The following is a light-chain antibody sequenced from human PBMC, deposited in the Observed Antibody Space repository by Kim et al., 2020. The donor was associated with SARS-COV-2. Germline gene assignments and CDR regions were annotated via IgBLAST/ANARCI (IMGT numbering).Light chain of an antibody. CDR3: QSPDSSATWV. CDR2: KDT. V-gene: IGLV3-25*03. CDR1: ALPNQY. Sequence: SYKLTQPPSVSVSPGQTARITCSGDALPNQYVYWYQQRPGRAPILIIYKDTERPSGVPERISGSSSGTTATLTISGVQAEDESDYYCQSPDSSATWVFGGGTQLTVL. J-gene: IGLJ3*02.